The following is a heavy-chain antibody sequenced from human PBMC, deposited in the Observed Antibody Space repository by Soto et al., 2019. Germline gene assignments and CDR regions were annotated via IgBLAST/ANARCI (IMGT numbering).Heavy chain of an antibody. CDR3: ATLPPRIVVVKTEIPT. V-gene: IGHV1-69*13. CDR2: IIPIFGTA. J-gene: IGHJ5*02. CDR1: GGTFSSYA. D-gene: IGHD2-15*01. Sequence: ASVKVSCKASGGTFSSYAISWVRQAPGQGLEWMGGIIPIFGTANYAQKFQGRVTITADESTSTAYMELRAVTAADTAVYYCATLPPRIVVVKTEIPTWGQGTLVTVSS.